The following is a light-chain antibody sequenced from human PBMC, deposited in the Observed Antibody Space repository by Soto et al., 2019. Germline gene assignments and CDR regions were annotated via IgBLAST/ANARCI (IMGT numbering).Light chain of an antibody. Sequence: IVWTQSPGTLSLSPGERATLSCRASQSVTSNYLAWYQQKPGQAPRLVIFGASIRDTGIPDRISGSGSGTDFTLTISRLEPEDFAVYHCQQYGSSPTTFGQGTKVDIK. CDR2: GAS. V-gene: IGKV3-20*01. CDR1: QSVTSNY. J-gene: IGKJ1*01. CDR3: QQYGSSPTT.